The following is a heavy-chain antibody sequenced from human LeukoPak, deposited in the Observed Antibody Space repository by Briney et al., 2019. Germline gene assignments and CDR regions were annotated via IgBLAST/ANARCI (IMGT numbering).Heavy chain of an antibody. CDR1: GYTFTSYD. D-gene: IGHD3-3*01. V-gene: IGHV1-8*01. J-gene: IGHJ6*03. CDR3: ARAPYYDFWSGYYKDYYYYMDV. CDR2: MNPNSGNT. Sequence: ASVKVSCKASGYTFTSYDINWVRQATGQGLEWMGWMNPNSGNTGYAQKFQGRVTMTRNTSISTAHMELSSLRSEDTAVYYCARAPYYDFWSGYYKDYYYYMDVWGKGTTVTVSS.